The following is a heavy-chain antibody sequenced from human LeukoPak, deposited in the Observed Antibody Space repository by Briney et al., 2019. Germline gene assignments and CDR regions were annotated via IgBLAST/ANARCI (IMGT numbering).Heavy chain of an antibody. J-gene: IGHJ4*02. CDR2: IIPILGIA. D-gene: IGHD3-10*01. CDR3: ARDYYGSGSYLAY. Sequence: GSSVKVSCKASGGTFISYTISWVRQAPGQGLEWMGRIIPILGIANYAQKFQGRVTITADKSTSTAYMELSSLRSEDTAVYYCARDYYGSGSYLAYWGQGTLVTVSS. CDR1: GGTFISYT. V-gene: IGHV1-69*04.